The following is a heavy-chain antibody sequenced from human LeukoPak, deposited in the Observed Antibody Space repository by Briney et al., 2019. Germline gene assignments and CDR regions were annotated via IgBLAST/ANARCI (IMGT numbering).Heavy chain of an antibody. J-gene: IGHJ3*02. V-gene: IGHV4-61*02. D-gene: IGHD4-17*01. CDR2: IYTSGST. CDR1: GGSISSGSYY. CDR3: ASKYGDRRAFDI. Sequence: PSETLSLTCTVSGGSISSGSYYWSWIRQPAGKGLEWIGRIYTSGSTNYNPSLKSRVTISVDTSKNQFSLKLSSVTAADTAVYYCASKYGDRRAFDIWGQGTMVTVSS.